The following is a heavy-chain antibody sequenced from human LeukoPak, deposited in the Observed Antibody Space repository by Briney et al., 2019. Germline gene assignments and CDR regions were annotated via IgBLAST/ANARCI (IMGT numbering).Heavy chain of an antibody. CDR2: ISTSSSYR. CDR3: ARGRGRSHYYHYMDV. J-gene: IGHJ6*03. D-gene: IGHD1-26*01. CDR1: GFTFSSYS. Sequence: GGSLRLSCAASGFTFSSYSMNWVRQAPGKGLEWVSSISTSSSYRYYADSVKGRFTISRDNAKNSLDLQMNSLRAEDTAVYYCARGRGRSHYYHYMDVWGKGTTVTVSS. V-gene: IGHV3-21*01.